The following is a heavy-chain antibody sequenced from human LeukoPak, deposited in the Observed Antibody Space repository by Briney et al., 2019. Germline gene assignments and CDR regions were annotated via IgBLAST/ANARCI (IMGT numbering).Heavy chain of an antibody. D-gene: IGHD6-13*01. V-gene: IGHV4-39*07. CDR1: GGSISSSSYY. Sequence: SETLSLTCTVSGGSISSSSYYWGWIRQPPGKGLEWIGSIYYSGSTYYNPSLKSRVTISVDTSKNQFSLKVRSVTAADTAVYYCASRYSSSWYNWFDPWGQGTLVTVSS. CDR2: IYYSGST. J-gene: IGHJ5*02. CDR3: ASRYSSSWYNWFDP.